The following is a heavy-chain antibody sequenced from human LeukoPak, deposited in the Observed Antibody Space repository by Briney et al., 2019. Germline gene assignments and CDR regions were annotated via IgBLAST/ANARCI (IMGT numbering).Heavy chain of an antibody. V-gene: IGHV4-34*01. CDR3: SRRGQWLGRWFDP. CDR1: GGSLTDYY. CDR2: ITHRGST. J-gene: IGHJ5*02. Sequence: PSETLSLTCAVFGGSLTDYYWSWIRQPPGKGLEWVGEITHRGSTNYKSSLKSRVTISVDTSKNQFSLKLTSVTAADTANYCSRRGQWLGRWFDPWGQGTLVTVSS. D-gene: IGHD6-19*01.